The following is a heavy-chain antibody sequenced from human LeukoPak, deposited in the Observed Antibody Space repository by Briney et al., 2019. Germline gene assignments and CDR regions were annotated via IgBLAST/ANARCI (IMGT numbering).Heavy chain of an antibody. J-gene: IGHJ6*02. Sequence: SETLSLTCAVYGGSFSGYYWSWIRQPPGKGLEWIGEINHSGSTNYNPSLKSRVTISVDTSKNQFSLKLSSVTAADTAVYYCARGKALAHFWGQGTTVTVSS. CDR2: INHSGST. V-gene: IGHV4-34*01. CDR1: GGSFSGYY. CDR3: ARGKALAHF.